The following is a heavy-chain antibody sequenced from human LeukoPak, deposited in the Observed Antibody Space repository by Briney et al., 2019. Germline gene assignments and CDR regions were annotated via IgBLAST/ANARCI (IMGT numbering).Heavy chain of an antibody. CDR2: IIPIFGIA. Sequence: ASVKVSCKASGGTFSSYAISWVRQATGQGLEWMVRIIPIFGIANYAQKFQGRVTITADKSTSTAYMELSSLRSEDTAVYYCAREGYYYDSSGLIHYYYYGMDVWGQGTTVTVSS. V-gene: IGHV1-69*04. CDR3: AREGYYYDSSGLIHYYYYGMDV. J-gene: IGHJ6*02. CDR1: GGTFSSYA. D-gene: IGHD3-22*01.